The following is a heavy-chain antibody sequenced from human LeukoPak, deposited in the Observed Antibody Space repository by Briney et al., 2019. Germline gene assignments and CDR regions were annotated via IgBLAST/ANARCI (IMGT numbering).Heavy chain of an antibody. J-gene: IGHJ4*02. Sequence: GGSLRLSCVGSGFTFSSYGMRWVRQAAGKGLEWVAFIRHDGSNEYYADSVKGRFTVSRDNSKNTLFLQMNSLRVEEMAVYYCAKEVHPYDSGTYYFDYWGRGTLVTVSS. V-gene: IGHV3-30*02. CDR2: IRHDGSNE. CDR3: AKEVHPYDSGTYYFDY. D-gene: IGHD3-10*01. CDR1: GFTFSSYG.